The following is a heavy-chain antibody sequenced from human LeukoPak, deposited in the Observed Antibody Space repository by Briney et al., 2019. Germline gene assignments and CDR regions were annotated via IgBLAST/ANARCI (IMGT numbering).Heavy chain of an antibody. CDR1: GGSFSGYY. CDR2: MNHSGST. J-gene: IGHJ6*03. V-gene: IGHV4-34*01. CDR3: ARLTKNDSGTYRFGKKKRGYMDV. D-gene: IGHD3-10*01. Sequence: SETLSLTCAVYGGSFSGYYWSWIRQPPGKGLEWIGEMNHSGSTNYNPSLKSRVTISVDTSKNQFSLKLSSVTVADTAVYYCARLTKNDSGTYRFGKKKRGYMDVWGKGTTVTISS.